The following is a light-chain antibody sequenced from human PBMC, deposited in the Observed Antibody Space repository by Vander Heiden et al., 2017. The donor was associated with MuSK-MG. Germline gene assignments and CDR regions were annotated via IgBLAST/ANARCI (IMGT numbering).Light chain of an antibody. V-gene: IGKV3-20*01. CDR2: GAS. CDR3: QHDGSTYFT. J-gene: IGKJ3*01. Sequence: EIVLRQSPGTLALSPGERATLFCRASQIVSSTYLSCYQQKPGQAHRLLIYGASSRATGISDRFSGSGSGTDFTLTISKLEPEDFALYYCQHDGSTYFTFGHGTKVDIK. CDR1: QIVSSTY.